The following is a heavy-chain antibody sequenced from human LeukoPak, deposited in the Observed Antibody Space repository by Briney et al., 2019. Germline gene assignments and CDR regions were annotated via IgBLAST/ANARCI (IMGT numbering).Heavy chain of an antibody. CDR2: MNPNSGNT. CDR1: GYTFTSYD. J-gene: IGHJ6*01. D-gene: IGHD2-15*01. Sequence: ASVKVSCKASGYTFTSYDINWVRQAPGQGLEWMAWMNPNSGNTGYAQKFQGRVTITRNTSISTAYMELSSLRSEDTAVYYCARGDCSGGSCYLTLYYYYGMDVWGQGTTVTVSS. CDR3: ARGDCSGGSCYLTLYYYYGMDV. V-gene: IGHV1-8*01.